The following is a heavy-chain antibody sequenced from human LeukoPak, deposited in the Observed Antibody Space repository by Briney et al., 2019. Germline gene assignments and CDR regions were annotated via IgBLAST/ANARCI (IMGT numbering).Heavy chain of an antibody. J-gene: IGHJ6*02. CDR1: GFTFSSYW. V-gene: IGHV3-7*03. D-gene: IGHD3-10*01. CDR3: ARSPAFGFYYYGMDV. CDR2: IKQVGSEK. Sequence: GGSLRLSCAASGFTFSSYWMSWVRQAPGKGLEWVANIKQVGSEKYYVDSVKGRFTISRDNAKNSLYLQMNSLRAEDTAVYYCARSPAFGFYYYGMDVWGQGTTVTVSS.